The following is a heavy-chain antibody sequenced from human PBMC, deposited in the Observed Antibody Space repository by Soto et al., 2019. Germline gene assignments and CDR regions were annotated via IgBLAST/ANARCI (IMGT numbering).Heavy chain of an antibody. CDR2: VYWNDDT. J-gene: IGHJ5*02. D-gene: IGHD4-17*01. V-gene: IGHV2-5*01. Sequence: SGPTLVTPTPTRTRTCTFSGFSLINSGAGVGWIGQPPGKALEWLALVYWNDDTRYSPSLKSRLTISKDTSKNQVVLSMANMDPVDTATYYCAHRGYGDYPRDNWFDPWGQGILVTVSS. CDR3: AHRGYGDYPRDNWFDP. CDR1: GFSLINSGAG.